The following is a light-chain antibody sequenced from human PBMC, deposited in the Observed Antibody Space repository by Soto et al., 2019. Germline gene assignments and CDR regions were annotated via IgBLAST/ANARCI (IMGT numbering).Light chain of an antibody. J-gene: IGKJ1*01. V-gene: IGKV1-5*03. CDR1: QTVSDW. CDR3: QQYNSFSWT. Sequence: DIQMTQSPSTLSASVGDTDTITCRASQTVSDWLAWYRQRHGKAPELLICKASTLDSGVPSRFSGSGSGTEFTLTISSLQPDDFATYYCQQYNSFSWTFGQGTKVQIK. CDR2: KAS.